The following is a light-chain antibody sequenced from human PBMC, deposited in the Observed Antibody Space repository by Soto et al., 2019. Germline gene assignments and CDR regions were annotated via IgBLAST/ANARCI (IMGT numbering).Light chain of an antibody. J-gene: IGLJ1*01. CDR1: SSDVGKYDY. CDR2: EVS. CDR3: NSYVAGSHV. Sequence: QSVLTQPPSASGSPGPSVTISCTVTSSDVGKYDYVSWFQHHPGKAPKLIIYEVSKRPSGVPDRFSGSKSGSTASLTVSGLQTEDEADYYCNSYVAGSHVFGTGTKVTVL. V-gene: IGLV2-8*01.